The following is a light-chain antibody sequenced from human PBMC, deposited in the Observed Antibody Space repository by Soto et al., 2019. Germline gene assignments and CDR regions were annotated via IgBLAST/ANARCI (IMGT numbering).Light chain of an antibody. CDR1: QSISQSVRSY. Sequence: DIQMTQSPSSLSSSLGDRGTITCRASQSISQSVRSYLNWYKQKPGKAPNLLISAASSLQSGVPSRFSGGGSGTDFTLTISSLQPEDFETYYCQQSYTTPLTFGPGTKVDIK. CDR2: AAS. V-gene: IGKV1-39*01. J-gene: IGKJ3*01. CDR3: QQSYTTPLT.